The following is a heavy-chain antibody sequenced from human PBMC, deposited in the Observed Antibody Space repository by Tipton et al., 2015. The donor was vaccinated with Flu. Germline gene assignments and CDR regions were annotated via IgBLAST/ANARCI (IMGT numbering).Heavy chain of an antibody. Sequence: SLRLSCTASGFTFSDYAMNWLRQAPGKGLEWVSNIGDLGYITKYADSVQGRFGTTRDNSKNTLSLQMDGLRVDDTATYYCARGARSCTNGVCWSYWYMDVWGTGTTVTVSS. J-gene: IGHJ6*03. CDR3: ARGARSCTNGVCWSYWYMDV. V-gene: IGHV3-23*01. CDR1: GFTFSDYA. D-gene: IGHD2-8*01. CDR2: IGDLGYIT.